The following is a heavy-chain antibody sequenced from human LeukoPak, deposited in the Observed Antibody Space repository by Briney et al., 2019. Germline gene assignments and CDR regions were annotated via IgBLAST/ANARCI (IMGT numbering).Heavy chain of an antibody. J-gene: IGHJ3*02. Sequence: GGSLRLSCAASGFTITAYAMSWVRQSPGKGLEWVSGIGITSEYIHYADSVKGRFTISRDNSKNTVYLEMSSLSSEDAAVYYRAKDPNGDYVGAFDTWGQGTMVIVSS. D-gene: IGHD4-17*01. CDR2: IGITSEYI. CDR1: GFTITAYA. V-gene: IGHV3-23*01. CDR3: AKDPNGDYVGAFDT.